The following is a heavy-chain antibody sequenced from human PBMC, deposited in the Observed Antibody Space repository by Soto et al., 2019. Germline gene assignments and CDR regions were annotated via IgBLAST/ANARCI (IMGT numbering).Heavy chain of an antibody. Sequence: GGSLRLSYAASGLNFSSYSRVWVRQDPGKGLEWVSGISASGGSTYYADSVKGRFTISRDNSKNTLYLQMNSLRAEDTSVYYCAKDVSWIQLLFAYWVQGTLVTVSS. D-gene: IGHD5-18*01. CDR2: ISASGGST. V-gene: IGHV3-23*01. CDR1: GLNFSSYS. CDR3: AKDVSWIQLLFAY. J-gene: IGHJ4*02.